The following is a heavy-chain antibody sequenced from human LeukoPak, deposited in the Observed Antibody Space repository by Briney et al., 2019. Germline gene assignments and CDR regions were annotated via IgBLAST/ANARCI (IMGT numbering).Heavy chain of an antibody. CDR2: IYHSGST. Sequence: SETLSLTCTVSGGSISSGGYYWSWIRQPPGKGLEWIGYIYHSGSTYYNPSLKSRVTISVDRSKNQFSLKLSSVTAADTAVYYCAKALPWAVVAPITMSDYYYMDVWGKGTTVTVSS. V-gene: IGHV4-30-2*01. CDR3: AKALPWAVVAPITMSDYYYMDV. D-gene: IGHD2-2*01. CDR1: GGSISSGGYY. J-gene: IGHJ6*03.